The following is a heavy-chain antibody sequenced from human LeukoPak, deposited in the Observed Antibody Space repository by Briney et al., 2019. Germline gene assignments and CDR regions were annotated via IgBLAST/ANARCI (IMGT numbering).Heavy chain of an antibody. CDR2: IWYDGSNK. CDR1: GFTFSSYG. V-gene: IGHV3-33*06. Sequence: GGSLRLSCAASGFTFSSYGMHWVRQAPGKGLEWVAVIWYDGSNKYYADSVKGRFTISRDNSKNTLYLQMNSLRAEDTAVYYCAKCSFFWSGYFDYWGQGTLVTVSS. D-gene: IGHD3-3*01. CDR3: AKCSFFWSGYFDY. J-gene: IGHJ4*02.